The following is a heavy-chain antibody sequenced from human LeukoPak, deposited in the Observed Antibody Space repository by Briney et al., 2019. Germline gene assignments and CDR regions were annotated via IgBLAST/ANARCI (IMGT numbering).Heavy chain of an antibody. J-gene: IGHJ4*02. Sequence: GGSLRLSCTVSGFTVSSNSMSWVRRAPGKGLEWVSFIYSGGNTHYSDSVKGRFTISRDNSKNTLYLQMNSLRAEDTAVYYCAKDTSTISVSGTCFDYWGQGTLVTVSS. CDR1: GFTVSSNS. CDR2: IYSGGNT. D-gene: IGHD6-19*01. V-gene: IGHV3-53*05. CDR3: AKDTSTISVSGTCFDY.